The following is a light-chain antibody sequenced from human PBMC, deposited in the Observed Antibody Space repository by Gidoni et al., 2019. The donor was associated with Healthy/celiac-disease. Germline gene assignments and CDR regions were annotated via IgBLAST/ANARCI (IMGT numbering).Light chain of an antibody. Sequence: DIQMTQSPSSLSASVGDRVTITCRASQSISSYLNWYQQKPGKAPKLLIYAASSLQSGVPSRFSGSGSGTDVTLTISSLQPEDFATYYCQQSYSTPLAFGPXTKVDIK. CDR3: QQSYSTPLA. CDR1: QSISSY. J-gene: IGKJ3*01. CDR2: AAS. V-gene: IGKV1-39*01.